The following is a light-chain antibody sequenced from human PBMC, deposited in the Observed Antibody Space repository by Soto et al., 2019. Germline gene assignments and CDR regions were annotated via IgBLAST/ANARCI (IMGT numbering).Light chain of an antibody. CDR3: HVWDSNFDLVV. CDR1: NIGSKS. V-gene: IGLV3-21*02. J-gene: IGLJ2*01. CDR2: DET. Sequence: VLTQPPSVSVAQGQTARITWGGNNIGSKSVHWYQQKPGQAPVLGVYDETDRPSGIPERFSGSNSGNTATLTISRVDAGDEAHSSCHVWDSNFDLVVFGGGTKLTVL.